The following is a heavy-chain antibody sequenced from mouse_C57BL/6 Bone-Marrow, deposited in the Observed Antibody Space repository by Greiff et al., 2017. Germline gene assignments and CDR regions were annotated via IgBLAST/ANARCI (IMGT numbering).Heavy chain of an antibody. CDR1: GYTFTSYD. J-gene: IGHJ3*01. CDR3: ARPWDPEGFAY. D-gene: IGHD4-1*01. Sequence: VQLVASGPELVKPGASVKLSCKASGYTFTSYDINWVKQRPGEGLEWIGWIYPRDGSTKYNEKFKGEATLTVDTSSSTAYMELHSLTSEDSAVYVCARPWDPEGFAYWGRGTRVTVSA. V-gene: IGHV1-85*01. CDR2: IYPRDGST.